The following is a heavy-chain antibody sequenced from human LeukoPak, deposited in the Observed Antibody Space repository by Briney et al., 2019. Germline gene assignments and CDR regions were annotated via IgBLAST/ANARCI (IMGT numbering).Heavy chain of an antibody. D-gene: IGHD6-19*01. CDR3: TRSPSGWYNY. Sequence: GGSLRLSCTASGFTFGDYAMSWVRQAPGKGLEWVGFIRSKAYGGTTECAASVKGRFTISRDDSKSIAYLQMNSLKTEDTAVYYCTRSPSGWYNYWGQGTLVTVSS. CDR2: IRSKAYGGTT. V-gene: IGHV3-49*04. J-gene: IGHJ4*02. CDR1: GFTFGDYA.